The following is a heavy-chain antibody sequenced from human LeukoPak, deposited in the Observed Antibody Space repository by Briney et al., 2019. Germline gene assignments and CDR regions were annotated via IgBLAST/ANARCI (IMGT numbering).Heavy chain of an antibody. V-gene: IGHV1-8*01. D-gene: IGHD5-12*01. J-gene: IGHJ4*02. CDR2: MNPNSGST. Sequence: ASVKVSCKASGYTFTSYDINWVRQATGQGLEWMGWMNPNSGSTGYAQKFQGRVTMTGSTSISTAYMELSSLRSEDTAVYYCARGLYGYGHTFDYWGQGTLVTVSS. CDR1: GYTFTSYD. CDR3: ARGLYGYGHTFDY.